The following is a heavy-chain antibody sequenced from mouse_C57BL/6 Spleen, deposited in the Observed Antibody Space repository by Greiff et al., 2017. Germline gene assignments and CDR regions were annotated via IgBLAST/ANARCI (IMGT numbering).Heavy chain of an antibody. CDR2: ISDGGSYN. J-gene: IGHJ3*01. V-gene: IGHV5-4*01. Sequence: EVQLVESGGGLVKPGGSLKLSCAASGFTFSSYAMYWVRQTPEKRLEWVATISDGGSYNYYPDNVKGRFTISRDNAKNNLYLLMSHMKSEDTAMFYCRRDELRRVFRAWFAYWGQGTLVTVSA. CDR3: RRDELRRVFRAWFAY. CDR1: GFTFSSYA. D-gene: IGHD3-1*01.